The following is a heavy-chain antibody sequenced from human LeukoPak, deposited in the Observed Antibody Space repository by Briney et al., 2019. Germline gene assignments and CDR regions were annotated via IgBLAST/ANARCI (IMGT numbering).Heavy chain of an antibody. J-gene: IGHJ4*02. CDR2: IYYSGST. V-gene: IGHV4-59*08. CDR1: GGSISSYY. Sequence: SETLSLTCTVSGGSISSYYWSWIRQPPGKGLEWIGYIYYSGSTNYNPSLKSRVTISVDTSKNQFSLKLSSVTAADTAVYYCARHYYDSSGPTAWDYWGQGTLSPSPQ. CDR3: ARHYYDSSGPTAWDY. D-gene: IGHD3-22*01.